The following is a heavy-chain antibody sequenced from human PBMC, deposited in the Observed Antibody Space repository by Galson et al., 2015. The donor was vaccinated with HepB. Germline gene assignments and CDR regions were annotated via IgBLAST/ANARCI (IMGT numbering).Heavy chain of an antibody. CDR3: ARGGGGYYDSSGYYPW. CDR2: ITSSSSYI. CDR1: GFTFTSYS. D-gene: IGHD3-22*01. V-gene: IGHV3-21*06. J-gene: IGHJ4*02. Sequence: SLRLSCAASGFTFTSYSMNWVRQAPGKGLEWVSSITSSSSYIYYADSVKGRFTISRDNAKSSLYLQLSSLRAEDTAVYYCARGGGGYYDSSGYYPWWGQGTLVTVSS.